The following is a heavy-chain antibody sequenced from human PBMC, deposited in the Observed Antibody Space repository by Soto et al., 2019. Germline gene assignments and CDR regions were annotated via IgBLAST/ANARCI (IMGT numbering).Heavy chain of an antibody. CDR3: ASPGYREYYFDY. V-gene: IGHV4-39*01. CDR1: GGSISSSSYY. CDR2: IYYSGST. D-gene: IGHD6-13*01. J-gene: IGHJ4*02. Sequence: SETLSLTCTVSGGSISSSSYYWGWIRQPPGKGLEWIGSIYYSGSTYYNPSLKSRVTISVDTSKNQFSLKLSSVTAADTAVYYCASPGYREYYFDYWGQGTLVTVSS.